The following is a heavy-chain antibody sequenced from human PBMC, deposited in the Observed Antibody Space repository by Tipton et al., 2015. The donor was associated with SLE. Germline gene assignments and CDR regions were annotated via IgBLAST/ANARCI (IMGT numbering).Heavy chain of an antibody. CDR3: ARHDTNYGRNWFDP. Sequence: SLRLSCAASGFTFRSYGMHWVRQAPGKGLEWVAFIRYDGSNKYYADSVKGRFTISRDNSKNTLYLQMNSLRAEDTAVYYCARHDTNYGRNWFDPWGQGTLVTVSS. CDR1: GFTFRSYG. J-gene: IGHJ5*02. CDR2: IRYDGSNK. V-gene: IGHV3-30*02. D-gene: IGHD2-8*01.